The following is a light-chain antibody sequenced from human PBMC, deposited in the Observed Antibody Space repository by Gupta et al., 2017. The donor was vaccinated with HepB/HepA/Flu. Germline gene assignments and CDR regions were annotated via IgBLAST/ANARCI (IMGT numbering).Light chain of an antibody. J-gene: IGKJ2*04. CDR1: QSVSNFY. CDR2: GTS. Sequence: EIVLTQSPGTLSLSPGERATLSCRASQSVSNFYLAWYQQKPGQAPRLLIYGTSNRDTGIPDRFSGSGSGTDFTLTISRLEPEDFAVYYCQQYSDEARCSFGEGTKMEMK. V-gene: IGKV3-20*01. CDR3: QQYSDEARCS.